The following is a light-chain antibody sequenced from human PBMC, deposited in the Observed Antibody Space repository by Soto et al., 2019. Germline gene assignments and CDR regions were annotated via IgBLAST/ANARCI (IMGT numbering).Light chain of an antibody. Sequence: DIQMTQSPFSVSASVGDRVTIACRASQGIGSWLAWYQQKPAKAPKLLIYAASSVQSGAPSRFNVCGSGTDFTLTIRSLLLEDLASYYCQQADSFPITFGKGTRLEIK. J-gene: IGKJ5*01. CDR1: QGIGSW. CDR2: AAS. CDR3: QQADSFPIT. V-gene: IGKV1D-12*01.